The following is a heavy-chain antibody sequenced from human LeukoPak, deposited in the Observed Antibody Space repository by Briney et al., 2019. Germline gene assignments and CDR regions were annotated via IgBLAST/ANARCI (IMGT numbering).Heavy chain of an antibody. Sequence: SETLSLTCTVSGGSISSGGYYWSWIRQPPGKGLEWIGYIYHSGSTYYNPSLKSRVTISVDTSKNQFSLKLSSVTAEDTAVYYCARGIVGATTPVPYYYYGMDVWGQGTTVTVSS. CDR1: GGSISSGGYY. CDR2: IYHSGST. J-gene: IGHJ6*02. D-gene: IGHD1-26*01. V-gene: IGHV4-30-2*05. CDR3: ARGIVGATTPVPYYYYGMDV.